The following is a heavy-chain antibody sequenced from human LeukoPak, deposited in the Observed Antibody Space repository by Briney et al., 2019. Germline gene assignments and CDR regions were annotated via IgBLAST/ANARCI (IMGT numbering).Heavy chain of an antibody. V-gene: IGHV4-38-2*02. CDR1: GFSISSGYF. CDR3: AREGRYYYYYMDV. J-gene: IGHJ6*03. CDR2: VYTTGTGST. Sequence: SETLSLTCSVSGFSISSGYFWGWIRQPPGKGLEWIGNVYTTGTGSTYYNPSVKSRVTVSSDTSKNQVSLKVNSVTAADTAVYYCAREGRYYYYYMDVWGKGTTVTISS.